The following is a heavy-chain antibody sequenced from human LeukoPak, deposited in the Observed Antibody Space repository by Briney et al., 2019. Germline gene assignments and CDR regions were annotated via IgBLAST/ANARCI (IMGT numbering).Heavy chain of an antibody. CDR1: GFTFKNYG. CDR3: ARHTFPRYAPLRGYYYYYYMDV. Sequence: GGSLRLSCAASGFTFKNYGMSWVRQAPGKGLEWVSSISGSGGSTNYADSVKGRFTISRDNSKNALYLQMNSLRAEDTAVYYCARHTFPRYAPLRGYYYYYYMDVWGKGTTVTISS. CDR2: ISGSGGST. J-gene: IGHJ6*03. D-gene: IGHD3-16*01. V-gene: IGHV3-23*01.